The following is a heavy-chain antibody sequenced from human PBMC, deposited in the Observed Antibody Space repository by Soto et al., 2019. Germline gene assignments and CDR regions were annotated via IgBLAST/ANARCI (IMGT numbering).Heavy chain of an antibody. D-gene: IGHD1-1*01. CDR2: IHPSGST. Sequence: QVQLHQWGAGLLKPSETLSLTCAVFDESLSDYYYTWTRQPPGKGLEWIGEIHPSGSTHYNPSLTTRVTLSQDTSNKQFSLTLLSVTAADTAVYYCSRGIDAYKGGRTWGQGTLVTVSS. J-gene: IGHJ5*02. CDR3: SRGIDAYKGGRT. CDR1: DESLSDYY. V-gene: IGHV4-34*01.